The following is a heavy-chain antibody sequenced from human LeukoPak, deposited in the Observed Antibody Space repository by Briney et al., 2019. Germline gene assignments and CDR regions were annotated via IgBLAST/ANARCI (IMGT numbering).Heavy chain of an antibody. V-gene: IGHV1-18*01. CDR2: ISAYNGNT. CDR3: ARGHYYYDSSGYPFDY. D-gene: IGHD3-22*01. Sequence: ASVKVSCKASGYTFTSYGISWVRQAPGQGLEWMGWISAYNGNTNYAQKLQGRVTMTTDTSTSTAYMELRSLRSDDTAAYYCARGHYYYDSSGYPFDYWGQGTLVTVSS. CDR1: GYTFTSYG. J-gene: IGHJ4*02.